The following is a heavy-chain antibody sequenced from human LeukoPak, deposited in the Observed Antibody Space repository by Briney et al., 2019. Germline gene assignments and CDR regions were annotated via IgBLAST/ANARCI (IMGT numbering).Heavy chain of an antibody. J-gene: IGHJ4*02. CDR1: GFTASSNY. Sequence: GGSLRLSCAASGFTASSNYMSWVRQAPGKGLEWVSVIYSGGSTYYADSVKGRFTISRDNSKNTLYLQMNSLRAEDTAVYYCARDRYGDYVGYWGQGTLVTVSS. D-gene: IGHD4-17*01. V-gene: IGHV3-66*01. CDR2: IYSGGST. CDR3: ARDRYGDYVGY.